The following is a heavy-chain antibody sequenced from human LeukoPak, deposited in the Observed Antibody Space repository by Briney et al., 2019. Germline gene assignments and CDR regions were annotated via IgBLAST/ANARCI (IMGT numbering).Heavy chain of an antibody. J-gene: IGHJ4*02. CDR1: GFTFSSYA. D-gene: IGHD3-22*01. V-gene: IGHV3-30-3*01. Sequence: GGPLRLSCAASGFTFSSYAMHWVRPAPGKALEGVAVISYDGSNQYYADPVKGRFTISRDNSKNALYLQMNSLRAEDTAVYYCASPPTYYYDSSGLGLDYWGQGTLVTVSS. CDR3: ASPPTYYYDSSGLGLDY. CDR2: ISYDGSNQ.